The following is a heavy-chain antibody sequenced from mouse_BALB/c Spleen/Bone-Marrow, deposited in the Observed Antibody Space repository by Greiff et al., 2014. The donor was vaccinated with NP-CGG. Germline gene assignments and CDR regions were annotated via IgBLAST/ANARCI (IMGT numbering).Heavy chain of an antibody. V-gene: IGHV5-17*02. J-gene: IGHJ2*01. CDR1: GFTFSSFG. Sequence: VQLKESGGGLVQPGGSRKLSCAASGFTFSSFGMHWVRQAPEKGLEWVAYISSGSSTIYCADTVKGRFTISRDNPKNTLFLEMTSLRSEDTAKYYCARRYGYDYFDYWGQGTTLTVSS. CDR2: ISSGSSTI. D-gene: IGHD2-14*01. CDR3: ARRYGYDYFDY.